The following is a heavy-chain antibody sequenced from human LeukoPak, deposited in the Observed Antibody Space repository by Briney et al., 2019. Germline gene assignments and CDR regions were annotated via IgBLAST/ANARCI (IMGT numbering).Heavy chain of an antibody. CDR1: GGSISSYY. Sequence: KASETLSLTCTVPGGSISSYYWGWIRQPPGKGLEWIGSIYYSGSTYYNPSLKSRVTISVDTSKNQFSLKLSSVTAADTAVYYCARRTGVWFGDPYYFDYWGQGTLVTVSS. CDR2: IYYSGST. CDR3: ARRTGVWFGDPYYFDY. D-gene: IGHD3-10*01. V-gene: IGHV4-39*01. J-gene: IGHJ4*02.